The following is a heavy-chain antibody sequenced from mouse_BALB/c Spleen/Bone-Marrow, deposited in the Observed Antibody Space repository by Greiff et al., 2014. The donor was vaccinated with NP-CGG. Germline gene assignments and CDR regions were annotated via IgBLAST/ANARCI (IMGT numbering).Heavy chain of an antibody. CDR3: APYDGYYNWYFDV. Sequence: VQLVESGAELARPGASVKMSCKASGYTFTSYSMHWIKQRPGQGLEWIGYIDPSSGYSNYNQKFKDKATLTADISSSTAYMQQSSLTSEDSAVYYCAPYDGYYNWYFDVWGAGTTVTVSS. J-gene: IGHJ1*01. CDR1: GYTFTSYS. V-gene: IGHV1-4*01. CDR2: IDPSSGYS. D-gene: IGHD2-3*01.